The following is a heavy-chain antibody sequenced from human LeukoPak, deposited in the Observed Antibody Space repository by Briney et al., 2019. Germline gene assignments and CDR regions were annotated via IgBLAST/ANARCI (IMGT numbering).Heavy chain of an antibody. CDR1: GYTFTGFY. CDR3: ARGATPI. CDR2: INPNSGGT. D-gene: IGHD2-15*01. J-gene: IGHJ3*02. V-gene: IGHV1-2*02. Sequence: ASLKVSCKASGYTFTGFYLHWVRQTPVQGLEWMGWINPNSGGTNYAQKFQGRVTMTRDTSITTAYMELSSLRSDDTAVYYCARGATPIWGQGTMVTVSS.